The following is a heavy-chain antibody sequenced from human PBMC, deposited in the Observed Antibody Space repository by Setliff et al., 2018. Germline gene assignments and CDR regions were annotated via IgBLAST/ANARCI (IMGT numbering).Heavy chain of an antibody. V-gene: IGHV2-5*02. CDR3: ARCITIFGVVIPNAFDY. J-gene: IGHJ4*02. CDR2: IYWDDDK. CDR1: GSSLSTSGVG. Sequence: SGPTMVNPTPTLTLTCTLSGSSLSTSGVGVGWIRQPPGKALEWLALIYWDDDKRYSPSLKSRLTITKDTSKNQVVLTMTNMDPVDTATYYRARCITIFGVVIPNAFDYWGQGTLVTVSS. D-gene: IGHD3-3*01.